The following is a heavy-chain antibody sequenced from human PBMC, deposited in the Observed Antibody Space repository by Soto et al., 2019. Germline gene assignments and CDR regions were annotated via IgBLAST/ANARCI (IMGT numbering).Heavy chain of an antibody. CDR2: IWYDGSNK. D-gene: IGHD1-26*01. V-gene: IGHV3-33*01. J-gene: IGHJ6*02. CDR3: ARDSDRYSGSYYERSYYYYGMDV. Sequence: PGGSLRLSCAASGFTFSNYGMHLVRQAPGKGLEWVAVIWYDGSNKYYADSVKGRFTISRDNSKNTLYLQMNSLRAEDTAVYYCARDSDRYSGSYYERSYYYYGMDVWGQGTTVTVSS. CDR1: GFTFSNYG.